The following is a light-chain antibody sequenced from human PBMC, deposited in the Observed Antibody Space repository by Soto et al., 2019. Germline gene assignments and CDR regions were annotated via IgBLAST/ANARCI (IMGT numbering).Light chain of an antibody. V-gene: IGLV2-14*01. CDR3: SSYRSSITVV. Sequence: QSLLTQPASVSGAPGQSITISCTGTSSDVGGYNYVSWYQHHPGKAPKLMMDEVTNRPSGVSNRFSGSKSGNTASLTVSGLQDEDEADYYCSSYRSSITVVFVRGTKPTVL. J-gene: IGLJ2*01. CDR2: EVT. CDR1: SSDVGGYNY.